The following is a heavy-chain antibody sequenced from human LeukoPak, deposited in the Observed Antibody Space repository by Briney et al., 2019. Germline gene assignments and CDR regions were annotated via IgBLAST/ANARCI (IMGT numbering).Heavy chain of an antibody. J-gene: IGHJ4*02. CDR1: GFTFSTYN. D-gene: IGHD3-10*01. CDR2: IKQDGSEK. V-gene: IGHV3-7*01. Sequence: PGGSLRLSCAASGFTFSTYNMNWVRQAPGKGLEWVANIKQDGSEKYYVDSVKGRFTISRDNAKNSLYLQMNSLRAEDTAVYYCARSGGPGYFDYWGQGTLVTVSS. CDR3: ARSGGPGYFDY.